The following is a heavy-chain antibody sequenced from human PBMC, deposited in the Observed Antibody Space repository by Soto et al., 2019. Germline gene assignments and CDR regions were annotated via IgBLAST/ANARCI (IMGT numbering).Heavy chain of an antibody. V-gene: IGHV1-2*04. CDR1: GYTFTGYY. CDR3: ARDLGYSSSWWNWFDP. D-gene: IGHD6-13*01. J-gene: IGHJ5*02. Sequence: ASVKVSCKASGYTFTGYYMHWVRQAPGQGLEWMGWINPNSGGTNYAQKFQGWVTMTRDTSISTAYMELSRLRSDDTAVYYCARDLGYSSSWWNWFDPWGQGTLVTVSS. CDR2: INPNSGGT.